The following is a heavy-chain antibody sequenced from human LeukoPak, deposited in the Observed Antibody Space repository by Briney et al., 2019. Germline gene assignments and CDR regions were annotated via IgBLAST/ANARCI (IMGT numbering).Heavy chain of an antibody. CDR2: ISSSGSTI. V-gene: IGHV3-11*04. Sequence: GGSLRLSCAASGFTFSDYYMSWIRLAPGKGLEWVSYISSSGSTIYYADSVKGRFTISRDNSKNTVYLQMNSLRVEDTALYYCARETTAMDVWGQGTTVTVSS. J-gene: IGHJ6*02. CDR3: ARETTAMDV. D-gene: IGHD4-11*01. CDR1: GFTFSDYY.